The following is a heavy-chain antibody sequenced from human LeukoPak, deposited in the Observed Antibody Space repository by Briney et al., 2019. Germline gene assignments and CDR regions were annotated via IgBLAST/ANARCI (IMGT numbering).Heavy chain of an antibody. Sequence: GGSLRLSCAASEFTFGNYWMSWVRQAPGKGLEWVAVISYDGSNKYYADSVKGRFTISRDNSKNTLYLQMNSLRAEDTAVYYCAKVRQRFFYYYYMDVWGKGTTVTVSS. D-gene: IGHD3-3*01. CDR3: AKVRQRFFYYYYMDV. CDR1: EFTFGNYW. J-gene: IGHJ6*03. V-gene: IGHV3-30*18. CDR2: ISYDGSNK.